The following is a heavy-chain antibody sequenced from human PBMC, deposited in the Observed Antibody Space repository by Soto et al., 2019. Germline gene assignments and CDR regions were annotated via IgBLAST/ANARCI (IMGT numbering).Heavy chain of an antibody. CDR3: ARDLRGSMRYYDFWSGYPNLYYMDV. CDR1: GGSISSGGYY. J-gene: IGHJ6*03. CDR2: IYYSGST. Sequence: SETLSLTCTVSGGSISSGGYYWSWIRQHPGKGLEWIGYIYYSGSTYYNPSLKSRVTISVDTSKNQFSLKLSSVTAADTAVYYCARDLRGSMRYYDFWSGYPNLYYMDVWGKGTTVTVSS. D-gene: IGHD3-3*01. V-gene: IGHV4-31*03.